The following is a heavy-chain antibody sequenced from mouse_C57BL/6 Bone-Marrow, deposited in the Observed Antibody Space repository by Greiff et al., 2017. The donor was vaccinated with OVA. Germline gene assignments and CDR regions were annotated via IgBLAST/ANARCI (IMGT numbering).Heavy chain of an antibody. CDR2: IHPNSGST. V-gene: IGHV1-64*01. CDR3: ARGGNYYYGSRNY. D-gene: IGHD1-1*01. Sequence: QVQLQQSGAELVKPGASVKLSCKASGYTFTSYWMHWVKQRPGQGLEWIGMIHPNSGSTNYNEKFKSKATLTVDKSSSTAYMQLSSLTSEDSAVYDCARGGNYYYGSRNYWGQGTTLTVSS. CDR1: GYTFTSYW. J-gene: IGHJ2*01.